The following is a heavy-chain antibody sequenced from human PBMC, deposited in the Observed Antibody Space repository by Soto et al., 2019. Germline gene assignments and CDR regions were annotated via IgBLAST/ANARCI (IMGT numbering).Heavy chain of an antibody. CDR2: LYHSGST. D-gene: IGHD4-17*01. V-gene: IGHV4-38-2*01. J-gene: IGHJ4*02. CDR1: AYSISSGHY. CDR3: ARGYGGNFGY. Sequence: ETLSLTCDVSAYSISSGHYWAWVRRPPGKGLEWIGTLYHSGSTYSNPSLRSRVTISIDTSKTQFSLKLSSVTAADTAVYYCARGYGGNFGYWAQGTLVTVSS.